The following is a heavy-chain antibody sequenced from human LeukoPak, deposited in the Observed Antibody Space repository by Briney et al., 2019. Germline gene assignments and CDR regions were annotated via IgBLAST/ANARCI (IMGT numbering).Heavy chain of an antibody. J-gene: IGHJ4*02. V-gene: IGHV4-4*02. CDR1: GGSITTTNF. CDR3: ARHKSSGSYPLDY. Sequence: PSGTLSLTCGVSGGSITTTNFWSWVRQPPGGGLEWIGHIYFSGSTNYNPSLESRVTMSVDTSKNQFSLTLSSVTAADTAVYYCARHKSSGSYPLDYWGQGILVTVSS. CDR2: IYFSGST. D-gene: IGHD3-22*01.